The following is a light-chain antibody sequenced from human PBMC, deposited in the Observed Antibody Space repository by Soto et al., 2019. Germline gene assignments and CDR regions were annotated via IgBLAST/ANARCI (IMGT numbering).Light chain of an antibody. CDR2: DAS. V-gene: IGKV3-20*01. J-gene: IGKJ1*01. CDR3: QQYNNWPQT. CDR1: QSLSSSS. Sequence: EIVLTQSPGTLSLSPGERATLSCRASQSLSSSSLAWYQQKPGQAPRLLIYDASSRATGIPDRFSGSGSGTEFTLTISSLQSEDFAEYHCQQYNNWPQTFGQGTKVDIK.